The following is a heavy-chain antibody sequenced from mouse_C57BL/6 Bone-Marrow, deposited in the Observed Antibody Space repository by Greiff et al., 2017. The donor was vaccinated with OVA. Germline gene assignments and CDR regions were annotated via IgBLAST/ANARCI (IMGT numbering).Heavy chain of an antibody. D-gene: IGHD1-1*01. V-gene: IGHV1-80*01. CDR2: IYPGDGDT. CDR3: AREEGYYYGSSYFDY. J-gene: IGHJ2*01. CDR1: GYAFSSYW. Sequence: QVQVVESGAELVKPGASVKISCKASGYAFSSYWMNWVKQRPGKGLEWIGQIYPGDGDTNYNGKFKGKATLTADKSSSTAYMQLSSLTSEDSAVYFCAREEGYYYGSSYFDYWGQGTTLTVSS.